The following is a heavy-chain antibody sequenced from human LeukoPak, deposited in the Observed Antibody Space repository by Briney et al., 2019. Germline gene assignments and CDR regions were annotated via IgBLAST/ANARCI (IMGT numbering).Heavy chain of an antibody. CDR2: INPNSGGT. D-gene: IGHD6-19*01. Sequence: ASVKVSCKASGYTFTDYYMHWVRQAPGQGLEWMGWINPNSGGTNYAQKFQGRVTMTRDTSISTAYMELSRLRSDDTAVYYCARDRSRSSGWYDYWGQGTLVTVSS. J-gene: IGHJ4*02. CDR3: ARDRSRSSGWYDY. V-gene: IGHV1-2*02. CDR1: GYTFTDYY.